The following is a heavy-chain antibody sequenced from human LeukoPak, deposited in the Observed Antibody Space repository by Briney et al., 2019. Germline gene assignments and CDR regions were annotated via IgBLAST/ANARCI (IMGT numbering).Heavy chain of an antibody. CDR3: ARGLPRDGAVPNDRNWLDP. CDR2: INHSGST. CDR1: GGSLSGYY. V-gene: IGHV4-34*01. Sequence: PSETLSLTCGVYGGSLSGYYWSWIRQPPGKGLEWIGEINHSGSTNYNPSLKSRGTISVDTSKNQFSLNLSSVPGADAAVYYCARGLPRDGAVPNDRNWLDPWGQGTLGVVSS. D-gene: IGHD1-1*01. J-gene: IGHJ5*02.